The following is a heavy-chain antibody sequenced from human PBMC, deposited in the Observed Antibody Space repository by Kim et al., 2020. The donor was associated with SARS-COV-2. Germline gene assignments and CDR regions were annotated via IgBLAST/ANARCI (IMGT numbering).Heavy chain of an antibody. D-gene: IGHD3-22*01. CDR1: GFTFSTSE. CDR2: INSPARTI. J-gene: IGHJ3*02. V-gene: IGHV3-48*03. CDR3: ARERSDRAFDI. Sequence: GGSLRLSCAASGFTFSTSEMNWVRQAPGKGLEWVSYINSPARTIFYADSVKGRFTISRDNANNSLYLQMNSLRADDTAVYYCARERSDRAFDIWGQGTVVTVSS.